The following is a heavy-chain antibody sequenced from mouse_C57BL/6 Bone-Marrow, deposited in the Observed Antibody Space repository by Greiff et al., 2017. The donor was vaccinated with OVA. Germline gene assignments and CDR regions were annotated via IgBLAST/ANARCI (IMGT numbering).Heavy chain of an antibody. V-gene: IGHV1-15*01. CDR3: TRRGENYYGSFAY. Sequence: LVESGAELVRPGASVTLSCKASGYTFTDYEMHWVKQTPVHGLEWIGAIDPETGGTAYNQKFKGKAILTADKSSSTAYMELRSLTSEDSAVYYCTRRGENYYGSFAYWGQGTLVTVSA. CDR2: IDPETGGT. D-gene: IGHD1-1*01. CDR1: GYTFTDYE. J-gene: IGHJ3*01.